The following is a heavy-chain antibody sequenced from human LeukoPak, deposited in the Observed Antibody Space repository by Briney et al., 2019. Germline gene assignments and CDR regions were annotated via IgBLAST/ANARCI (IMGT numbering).Heavy chain of an antibody. J-gene: IGHJ3*02. Sequence: PGRSLRLSCAASGFTFSSYGMHWVRQAPGKGLEWVAVIWYDGSNKYYADSVKGRFTISRDNSKNTLYLQMSSLRAEDTAVYYCARVKTIVVAGAFDIWGQGTMVTVSS. CDR2: IWYDGSNK. CDR3: ARVKTIVVAGAFDI. D-gene: IGHD3-22*01. V-gene: IGHV3-33*01. CDR1: GFTFSSYG.